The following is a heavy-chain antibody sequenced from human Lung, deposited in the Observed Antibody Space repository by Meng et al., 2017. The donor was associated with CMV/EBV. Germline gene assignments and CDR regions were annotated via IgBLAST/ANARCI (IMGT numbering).Heavy chain of an antibody. D-gene: IGHD3-22*01. CDR1: GFTFSNAW. J-gene: IGHJ4*02. CDR2: IKSKTDGGTT. V-gene: IGHV3-15*01. CDR3: TTAPVYDRSD. Sequence: CAASGFTFSNAWMSWVRQAPGKGLEWVGRIKSKTDGGTTDYAAPVKGRFTISRDDSKNTLYLQMNSLKTEDTAVHYCTTAPVYDRSDWGQGTLVTVSS.